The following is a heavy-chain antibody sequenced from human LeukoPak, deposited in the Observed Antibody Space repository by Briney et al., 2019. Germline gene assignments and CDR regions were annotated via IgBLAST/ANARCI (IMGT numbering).Heavy chain of an antibody. CDR2: IHMTGRT. D-gene: IGHD2-8*01. J-gene: IGHJ5*02. V-gene: IGHV4-59*08. CDR3: ARHLKAGMVFDP. CDR1: GVSFSSFQ. Sequence: LETLSLTCTVSGVSFSSFQWSWIRQSPVRGLEWIGNIHMTGRTDYNPSLKSRVTISVDTSRNLFSLKLSSVTAADTAVYYCARHLKAGMVFDPWGQGTLVTVSS.